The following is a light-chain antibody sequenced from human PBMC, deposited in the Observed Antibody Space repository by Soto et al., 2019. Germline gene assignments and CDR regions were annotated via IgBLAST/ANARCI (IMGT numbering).Light chain of an antibody. V-gene: IGKV3-15*01. CDR2: DAS. CDR3: QQYNNWPQT. CDR1: QSVSNN. J-gene: IGKJ1*01. Sequence: EIVLTQSPCTLSLSPGERATLSCRASQSVSNNYLAWYQQKPGQAPRLLIYDASTRATGIPARFSGSGSGTDFTLTISGLQSEDFAVYYCQQYNNWPQTFGQGTKVDIK.